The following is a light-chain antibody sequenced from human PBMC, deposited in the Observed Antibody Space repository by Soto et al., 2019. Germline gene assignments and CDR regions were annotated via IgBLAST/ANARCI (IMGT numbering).Light chain of an antibody. J-gene: IGKJ1*01. Sequence: EIVVTQSPATLSVSPGERVTLSCRASQSVSSSLAWYQQRPGQAPSLLIYDTSTRAAGIAARFSGSGSGTDFTLTIRRLEPEDFAVDYCQQYGSSGTFGQGTKVDIK. CDR3: QQYGSSGT. CDR2: DTS. CDR1: QSVSSS. V-gene: IGKV3-20*01.